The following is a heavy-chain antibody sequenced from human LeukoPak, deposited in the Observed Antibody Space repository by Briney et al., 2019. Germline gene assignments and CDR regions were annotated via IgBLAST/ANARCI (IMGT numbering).Heavy chain of an antibody. CDR2: ISETGTGR. Sequence: TGGSLRLSCAASGFTLSSYAMAWVRQAPGKGLEWVSSISETGTGRYHADAVKGRFTISRDNSKNTLYLQMNSLRAEDTALYYCAKEPASGSCFDYWGQGTLVTVSS. CDR1: GFTLSSYA. CDR3: AKEPASGSCFDY. D-gene: IGHD3-10*01. V-gene: IGHV3-23*01. J-gene: IGHJ4*02.